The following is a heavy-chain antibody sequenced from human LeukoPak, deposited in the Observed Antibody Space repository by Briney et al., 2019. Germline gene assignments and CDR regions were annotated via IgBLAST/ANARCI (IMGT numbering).Heavy chain of an antibody. CDR2: INHSGST. V-gene: IGHV4-34*01. J-gene: IGHJ4*02. D-gene: IGHD3-10*01. CDR1: GGSLSGYY. CDR3: ARAGGLFFDY. Sequence: SSETLSLTCALYGGSLSGYYWSWISQLPGNGLEWIGEINHSGSTNYSPSPKSRVTIAVDTSKNQFSLKLSSVTAADTAVYYCARAGGLFFDYWGQGTLVTVSS.